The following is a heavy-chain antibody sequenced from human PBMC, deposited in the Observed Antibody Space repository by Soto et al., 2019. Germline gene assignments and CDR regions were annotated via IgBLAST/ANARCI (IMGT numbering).Heavy chain of an antibody. D-gene: IGHD4-4*01. V-gene: IGHV1-3*01. J-gene: IGHJ6*02. Sequence: ASVKVSCKASGYTFTSYAMHWVRQAPGQRLGWMGWINAGNGNTKYSQKFQGRVTITRDTSASTAYMELSSLRSEDTAVYYCARDTTVTTYYYGMDVWGQGTTVTVSS. CDR2: INAGNGNT. CDR1: GYTFTSYA. CDR3: ARDTTVTTYYYGMDV.